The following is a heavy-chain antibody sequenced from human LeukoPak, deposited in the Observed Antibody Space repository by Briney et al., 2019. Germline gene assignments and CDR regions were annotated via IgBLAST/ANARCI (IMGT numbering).Heavy chain of an antibody. CDR2: IYYSGTT. J-gene: IGHJ4*02. D-gene: IGHD6-19*01. Sequence: SETLSLTCTVSGGSISSLTYYWGWIRQPPGKGLEWIASIYYSGTTYYSPSLKSRVAISVNRSNNQFSRRLSSVTAADTAVYFCTGYSAGWYSGGGNWGQGTVVTVSS. CDR1: GGSISSLTYY. CDR3: TGYSAGWYSGGGN. V-gene: IGHV4-39*01.